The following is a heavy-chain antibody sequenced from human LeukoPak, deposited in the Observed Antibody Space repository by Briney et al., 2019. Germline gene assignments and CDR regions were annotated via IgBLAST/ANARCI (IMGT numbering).Heavy chain of an antibody. CDR3: AKDATNGVSDRTDYGMDV. CDR1: GFTFSSYG. Sequence: PPGGSLRLSCAASGFTFSSYGMHWVRQAPGKGLEWVAAISYDETGKYYADSVKGRLTISRDSSKSTLYLQMNSLTAEDTAVYYCAKDATNGVSDRTDYGMDVWGQGTTVTVSS. D-gene: IGHD2-8*01. V-gene: IGHV3-30*18. J-gene: IGHJ6*02. CDR2: ISYDETGK.